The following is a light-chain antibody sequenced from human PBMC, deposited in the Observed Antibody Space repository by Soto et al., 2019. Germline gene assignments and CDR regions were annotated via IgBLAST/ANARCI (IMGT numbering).Light chain of an antibody. V-gene: IGKV3-20*01. CDR3: QQYGRSPPFT. Sequence: EIVLTQSPGTLSLSPGERATLSCRASLSVSSTYIAWYQQNPGQAPRLLIYGASSRATGIPDRFSGSGSGTDFTLTISRLEPEDFAVYFCQQYGRSPPFTFGQGTKVEIK. J-gene: IGKJ2*01. CDR1: LSVSSTY. CDR2: GAS.